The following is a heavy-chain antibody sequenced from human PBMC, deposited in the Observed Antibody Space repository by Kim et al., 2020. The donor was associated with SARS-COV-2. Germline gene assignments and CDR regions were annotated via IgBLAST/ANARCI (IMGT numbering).Heavy chain of an antibody. Sequence: SVKVSCKASGGTFSSYAISWVRQAPGQGLEWMGGIIPIFGTANYAQKFQGRVTITADESTSTAYMELSSLRSEDTAVYYCARVGSYYDSSGYVNWFDPWGQGTLVTVSS. CDR2: IIPIFGTA. V-gene: IGHV1-69*13. J-gene: IGHJ5*02. D-gene: IGHD3-22*01. CDR1: GGTFSSYA. CDR3: ARVGSYYDSSGYVNWFDP.